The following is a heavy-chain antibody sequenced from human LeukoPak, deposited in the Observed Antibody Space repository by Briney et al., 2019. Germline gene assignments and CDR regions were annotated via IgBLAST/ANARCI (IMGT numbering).Heavy chain of an antibody. CDR1: GGSISSSSYY. J-gene: IGHJ4*02. CDR3: ARASIIVVVPAARGPFDY. D-gene: IGHD2-2*01. Sequence: SETLSLTCTASGGSISSSSYYWGWIRQPPGKGLEWIGSIYYSGSTYYNPSLKSRVTISVDTSKNQFSLKLSSVTAADTAVYYCARASIIVVVPAARGPFDYWGQGTLVTVSS. V-gene: IGHV4-39*01. CDR2: IYYSGST.